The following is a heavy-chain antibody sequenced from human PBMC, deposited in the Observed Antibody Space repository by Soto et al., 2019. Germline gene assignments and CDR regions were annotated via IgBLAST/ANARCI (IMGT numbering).Heavy chain of an antibody. J-gene: IGHJ6*02. CDR3: ARRVWSGYYYYYGLDV. CDR1: GYTFTSYG. CDR2: ISAYNGNT. Sequence: GASVKVSCKASGYTFTSYGISWVRQAPGQGLEWMGWISAYNGNTNYAQKLQGRVTMTTDTSTSTAYMELRSLRSDDTAVYYCARRVWSGYYYYYGLDVWGQGTTVTVSS. V-gene: IGHV1-18*01. D-gene: IGHD3-10*01.